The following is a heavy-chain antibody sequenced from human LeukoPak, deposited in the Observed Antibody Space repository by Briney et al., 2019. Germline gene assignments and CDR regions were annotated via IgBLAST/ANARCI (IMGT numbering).Heavy chain of an antibody. V-gene: IGHV1-8*01. CDR2: MNPNSGNT. CDR3: ARLYCSSTSCYIGGY. J-gene: IGHJ4*02. Sequence: ASMKVSCKASGYTFTSYDINWVRQATGQGLEWMGWMNPNSGNTGYAQKFQGRVTMTRNTSISTAYMELSSLRSEDTAVYYCARLYCSSTSCYIGGYWGQGTLVTVSS. D-gene: IGHD2-2*02. CDR1: GYTFTSYD.